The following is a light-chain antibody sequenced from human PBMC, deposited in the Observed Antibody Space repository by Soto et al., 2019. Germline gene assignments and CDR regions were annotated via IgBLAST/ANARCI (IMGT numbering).Light chain of an antibody. V-gene: IGKV3-15*01. CDR2: GAS. Sequence: EIVMTQSPTTLSVSPGERATLSCRASQSVSTNLAWYQQKPGQVPSLLIYGASPRASGIPARFSGSGSGTEFTLTIGSLQSEDFAVYYCQQYSSSPSFGQGTRLEIK. CDR3: QQYSSSPS. CDR1: QSVSTN. J-gene: IGKJ5*01.